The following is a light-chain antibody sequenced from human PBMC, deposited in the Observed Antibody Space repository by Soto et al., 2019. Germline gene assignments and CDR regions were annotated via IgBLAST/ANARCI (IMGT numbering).Light chain of an antibody. Sequence: DIQMTQSHATLSASVGDRVTITCRASQSISSWLAWYQQKPGKVPKLLIDDASSLDSGVPSRFSGSGSGTEFTRTISGLQPDDFATYYCQQYNTYPWTFGQGTKGEIK. CDR2: DAS. V-gene: IGKV1-5*01. CDR3: QQYNTYPWT. J-gene: IGKJ1*01. CDR1: QSISSW.